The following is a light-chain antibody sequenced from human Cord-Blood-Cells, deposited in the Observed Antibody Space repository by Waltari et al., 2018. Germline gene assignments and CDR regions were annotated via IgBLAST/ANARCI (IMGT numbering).Light chain of an antibody. Sequence: DIQMTQSPSSLSASVVVRVTITCRASQSISSYLNWYQQKPWKAPKLLIYAASSLQSGVPSSFSSSGSGTDFNLTISSLQPEDFVTYYCQQSYSTPPLTFGQGTKVEIE. V-gene: IGKV1-39*01. CDR3: QQSYSTPPLT. CDR1: QSISSY. J-gene: IGKJ1*01. CDR2: AAS.